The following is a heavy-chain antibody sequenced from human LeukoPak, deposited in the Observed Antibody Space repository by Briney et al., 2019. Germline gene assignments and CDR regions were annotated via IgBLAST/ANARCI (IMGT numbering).Heavy chain of an antibody. CDR3: ARDRLLYYYGSGSYPDAFDI. CDR2: INHSGST. V-gene: IGHV4-34*01. D-gene: IGHD3-10*01. CDR1: GGSFSGYY. Sequence: SETLSLTCAVYGGSFSGYYWSWIRQPPGKGLEWIGEINHSGSTNYNPSLKSRVTISVDTPKNQFSLKLSSVTAADTAVYYCARDRLLYYYGSGSYPDAFDIWGQGTMVIVSS. J-gene: IGHJ3*02.